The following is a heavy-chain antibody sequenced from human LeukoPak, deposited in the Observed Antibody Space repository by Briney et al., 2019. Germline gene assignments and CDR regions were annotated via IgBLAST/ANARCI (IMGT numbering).Heavy chain of an antibody. CDR3: ASSAPGSRAFDI. CDR2: IYYSGST. CDR1: GGSISSSSYY. J-gene: IGHJ3*02. Sequence: SETLSLTCTVSGGSISSSSYYWGWLRQPPGKGLEWIGRIYYSGSTYYNPSLKRRVTISVQTSKNQFSLKLSSVTAADTAVYYCASSAPGSRAFDIWGQGTMVTVSS. D-gene: IGHD3-10*01. V-gene: IGHV4-39*01.